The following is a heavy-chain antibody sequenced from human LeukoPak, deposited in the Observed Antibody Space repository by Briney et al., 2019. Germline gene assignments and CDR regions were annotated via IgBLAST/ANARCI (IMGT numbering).Heavy chain of an antibody. J-gene: IGHJ4*02. Sequence: GGSLRLSCAASGFTVSSNYMSWVRQAPGKGLEWVSIIYRGGSTYYADSVKGRFTISRDNSKNTLYLQMNSMRAEDAAVYYCAGHNGYGDYVTWSLNFWGQGTLVTVSS. CDR3: AGHNGYGDYVTWSLNF. CDR2: IYRGGST. D-gene: IGHD4-17*01. V-gene: IGHV3-53*01. CDR1: GFTVSSNY.